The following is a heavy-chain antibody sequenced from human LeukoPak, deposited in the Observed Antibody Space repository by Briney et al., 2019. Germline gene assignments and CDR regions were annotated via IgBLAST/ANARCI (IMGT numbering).Heavy chain of an antibody. CDR3: ARDTSVDDYGDFDY. CDR1: GFTFSNYA. J-gene: IGHJ4*02. CDR2: ISGSGYTT. V-gene: IGHV3-23*01. Sequence: GGSLRLSCEASGFTFSNYAMNWVRQAPGKGLEWVSIISGSGYTTYYADSVRGRFTISRDTSTNTLYLQMNSLRAEDTALYYCARDTSVDDYGDFDYWGQGTLATVSS. D-gene: IGHD4-17*01.